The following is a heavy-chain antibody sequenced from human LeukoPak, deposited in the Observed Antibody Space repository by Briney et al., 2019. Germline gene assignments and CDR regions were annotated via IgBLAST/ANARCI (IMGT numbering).Heavy chain of an antibody. CDR3: ARGLVDTATVSPPHFDY. V-gene: IGHV4-34*01. D-gene: IGHD5-18*01. Sequence: PSETLSLTCAVYGGSFSGYYWSWIRQPPGKGLEWIGEINHSGSTNYNPSLKSRVTISVDTSKNQFSLKLSSVTAADTAVYYCARGLVDTATVSPPHFDYWGQGTLVTVSS. CDR2: INHSGST. CDR1: GGSFSGYY. J-gene: IGHJ4*02.